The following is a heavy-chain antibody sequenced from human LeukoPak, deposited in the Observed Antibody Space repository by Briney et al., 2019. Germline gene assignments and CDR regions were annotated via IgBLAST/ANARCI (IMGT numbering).Heavy chain of an antibody. V-gene: IGHV4-59*01. CDR2: IYYSGST. Sequence: SETLSLTCTVSGGSISSYYWTWIRQPPGKGLEWIGYIYYSGSTNYNPSPKSRVTISVDTSKNQFSLKLSSVTAADTAVYYCARTDYGDYGSNWFDPWGQGTLVTVSS. CDR1: GGSISSYY. CDR3: ARTDYGDYGSNWFDP. J-gene: IGHJ5*02. D-gene: IGHD4-17*01.